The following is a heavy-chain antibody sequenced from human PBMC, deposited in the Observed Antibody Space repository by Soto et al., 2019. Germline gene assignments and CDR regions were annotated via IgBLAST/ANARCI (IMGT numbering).Heavy chain of an antibody. CDR1: VYTFTSDA. V-gene: IGHV1-3*01. CDR3: ARGLGLYYFDY. CDR2: INSVNGET. J-gene: IGHJ4*02. Sequence: ASVKVSCKASVYTFTSDAMHWVRQAPGQRVEWMGWINSVNGETKXSQNFQGRAXITRDTSSSTSXMELSXLGSEDTPVYYCARGLGLYYFDYWRQGTLVTVSS. D-gene: IGHD1-26*01.